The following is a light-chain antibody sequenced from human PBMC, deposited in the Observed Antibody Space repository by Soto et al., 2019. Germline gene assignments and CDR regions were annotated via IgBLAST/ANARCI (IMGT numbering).Light chain of an antibody. V-gene: IGLV2-14*01. CDR3: RSYISSSTPYV. J-gene: IGLJ1*01. Sequence: SVLTQPPSVSGSPGQSITISCIGTSSDVGGYNYVSWYQQHPGKAPKLMIYNVSNRPSGVSNLFSGFKSGNTASLTISGLQAEDEADYYCRSYISSSTPYVFGTGTKVTV. CDR1: SSDVGGYNY. CDR2: NVS.